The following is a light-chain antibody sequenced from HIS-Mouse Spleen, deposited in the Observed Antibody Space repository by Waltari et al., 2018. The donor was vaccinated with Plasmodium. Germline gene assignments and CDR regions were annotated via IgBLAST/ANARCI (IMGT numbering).Light chain of an antibody. J-gene: IGLJ3*02. CDR2: EGS. CDR1: SRDVVSYNL. Sequence: QSALTQPASGSGTPGQAITISCTGTSRDVVSYNLVACYQQHPCKAPILMSYEGSKLPSGVSNRCSGSKSGNTASLTISGLQAEDEADYYCCSYAGSSNWVFGGGTKLTVL. CDR3: CSYAGSSNWV. V-gene: IGLV2-23*01.